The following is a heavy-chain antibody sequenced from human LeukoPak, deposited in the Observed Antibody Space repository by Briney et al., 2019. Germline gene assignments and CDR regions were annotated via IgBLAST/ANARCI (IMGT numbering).Heavy chain of an antibody. CDR3: LLVGNLNYYYYYYMDV. Sequence: MSSETLSLTCTVSGGSISSSSYYWGWIRQPPGKGLEWIGSIYYSGSTYYNPSLKSRVTISVDTSKNQFSLKLSSVTAADTAVYYCLLVGNLNYYYYYYMDVWGKGTTVTVSS. D-gene: IGHD4-23*01. CDR1: GGSISSSSYY. V-gene: IGHV4-39*01. J-gene: IGHJ6*03. CDR2: IYYSGST.